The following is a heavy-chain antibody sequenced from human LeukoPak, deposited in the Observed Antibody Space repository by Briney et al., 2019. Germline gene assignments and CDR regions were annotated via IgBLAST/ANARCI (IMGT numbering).Heavy chain of an antibody. J-gene: IGHJ4*02. CDR1: GGSFSGYY. CDR2: INHSGST. D-gene: IGHD6-6*01. Sequence: SETLSLTCAVYGGSFSGYYWSWIRQPPGKGLEWIGEINHSGSTNYNPSLKSRVTISVDTSKNQFSLKLSSVTAADTAVYYCARSATAARRFDYWGQGTLVTVSS. V-gene: IGHV4-34*01. CDR3: ARSATAARRFDY.